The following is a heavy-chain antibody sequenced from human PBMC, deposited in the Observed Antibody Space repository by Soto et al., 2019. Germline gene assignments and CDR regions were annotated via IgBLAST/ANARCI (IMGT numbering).Heavy chain of an antibody. Sequence: ASVKVSCKASGYTFTSYATHWVRQAPGQRLEWMGWVNAGNGNTKYSQKFQGRVTITRDTSASTAYMELSSLRSEDTAVYYCARDLDQSSVTYYFDYWGQGTLVTVSS. V-gene: IGHV1-3*01. CDR1: GYTFTSYA. J-gene: IGHJ4*02. D-gene: IGHD6-19*01. CDR3: ARDLDQSSVTYYFDY. CDR2: VNAGNGNT.